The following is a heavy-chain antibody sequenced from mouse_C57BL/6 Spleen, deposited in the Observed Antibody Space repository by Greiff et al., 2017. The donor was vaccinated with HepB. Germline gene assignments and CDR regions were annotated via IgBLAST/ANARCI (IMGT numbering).Heavy chain of an antibody. D-gene: IGHD1-1*01. CDR3: ARGAYYYGSSLYYAMDY. CDR1: GYTFTSYN. J-gene: IGHJ4*01. CDR2: IYPGNGDT. Sequence: QVQLKESGAELVRPGASVKMSCKASGYTFTSYNMHWVKQTPRQGLEWIGAIYPGNGDTSYNQKFKGKATLTVDKSSSTAYMQLSSLTSEDSAVYFCARGAYYYGSSLYYAMDYWGQGTSVTVSS. V-gene: IGHV1-12*01.